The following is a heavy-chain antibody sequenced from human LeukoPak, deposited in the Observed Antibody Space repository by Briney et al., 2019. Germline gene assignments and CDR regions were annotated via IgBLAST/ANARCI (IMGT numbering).Heavy chain of an antibody. D-gene: IGHD6-6*01. V-gene: IGHV1-18*01. CDR1: GYTFTSYA. CDR2: ISAYNGNT. J-gene: IGHJ4*02. CDR3: ARASRSSSWDY. Sequence: ASVKVSCKASGYTFTSYAMHWVRQAPGQRLEWMGWISAYNGNTNYAQKLQGRVTMTTDTSTSTAYMELRSLRSDDTAVYYCARASRSSSWDYWGQGTLVTVSS.